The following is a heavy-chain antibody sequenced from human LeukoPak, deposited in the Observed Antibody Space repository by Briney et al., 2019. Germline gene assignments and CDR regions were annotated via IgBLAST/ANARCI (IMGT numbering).Heavy chain of an antibody. CDR3: ARSGWYYDILTGFDY. V-gene: IGHV1-58*02. CDR1: GFTFTSSA. D-gene: IGHD3-9*01. J-gene: IGHJ4*02. CDR2: IVVGSGNT. Sequence: GASVKVSCKASGFTFTSSAMQWVRQARGQRLEWIGWIVVGSGNTNYAQKFQERVTITRDMSTSTAYMELNSLRAEDTAVYYCARSGWYYDILTGFDYWGQGTLVTVSS.